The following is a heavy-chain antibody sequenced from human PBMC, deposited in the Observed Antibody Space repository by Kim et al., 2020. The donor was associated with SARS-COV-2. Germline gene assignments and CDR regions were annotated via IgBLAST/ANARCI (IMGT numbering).Heavy chain of an antibody. V-gene: IGHV4-59*11. D-gene: IGHD7-27*01. CDR3: ARTGEGYYFDC. CDR2: IYYGGNT. J-gene: IGHJ4*02. Sequence: SETLSLTCSVSAGSKSSHYWSWIRQSPGKGLEWIGYIYYGGNTDYNPSLKSRVTMSMDTSKNQLSLKLSSVTAADTAVYYCARTGEGYYFDCWGQGTLVT. CDR1: AGSKSSHY.